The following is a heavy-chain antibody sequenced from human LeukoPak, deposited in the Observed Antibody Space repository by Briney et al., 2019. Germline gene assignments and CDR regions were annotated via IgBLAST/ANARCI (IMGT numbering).Heavy chain of an antibody. CDR2: ISYDGSVE. D-gene: IGHD6-13*01. Sequence: PGGSLRLSCAASGFTFSNYAMHWVRQAPGKGLEWVALISYDGSVEKNAASVKGRFTISRDNSKNTLYLQMNSLRTEDTAAYYCARALGSSWDSSLDSWGQGTLVPVSS. J-gene: IGHJ4*02. V-gene: IGHV3-30*04. CDR1: GFTFSNYA. CDR3: ARALGSSWDSSLDS.